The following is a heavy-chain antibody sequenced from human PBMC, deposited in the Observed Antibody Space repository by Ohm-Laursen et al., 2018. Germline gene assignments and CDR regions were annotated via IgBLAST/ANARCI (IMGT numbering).Heavy chain of an antibody. CDR2: IYSGGDM. D-gene: IGHD3-16*01. CDR3: ARDVPGIVASRGGG. Sequence: GSLRLSCTASGFIFRNFGMHWVRQAPGKGLEWVSLIYSGGDMFYADSVKGRFTISRDKSKNTLYLQMNSLRVEDTAMYFCARDVPGIVASRGGGWGQGTLVTVSS. J-gene: IGHJ4*02. CDR1: GFIFRNFG. V-gene: IGHV3-NL1*01.